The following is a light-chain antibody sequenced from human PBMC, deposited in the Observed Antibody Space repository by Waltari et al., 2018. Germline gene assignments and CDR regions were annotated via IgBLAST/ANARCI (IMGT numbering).Light chain of an antibody. CDR3: AAWDDSLNGHWV. V-gene: IGLV1-44*01. CDR1: ASNIGHNL. CDR2: RSG. Sequence: QSVLTQPPSASGTPGQRVTISCSGRASNIGHNLVNWYQQLPGKAPKLIIYRSGQRSSGFPGRLSGSKSGTSGSLAISGLQSEDEADYYCAAWDDSLNGHWVFGGGTKVTVL. J-gene: IGLJ3*02.